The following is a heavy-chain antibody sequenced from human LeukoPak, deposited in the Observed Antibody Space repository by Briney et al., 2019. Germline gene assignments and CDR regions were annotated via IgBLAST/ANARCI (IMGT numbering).Heavy chain of an antibody. CDR1: GYSFTDYY. V-gene: IGHV1-2*02. CDR3: ARADRPHGGPYLIGP. CDR2: INPYSGGT. D-gene: IGHD3-16*01. Sequence: GASVKVSCKTSGYSFTDYYMHWVPQAPGQGLEWMGWINPYSGGTSSAQKFQGRVTMTRDTSISTVYMQVSWLTSDDTAIYYCARADRPHGGPYLIGPWGQGTLVTVSS. J-gene: IGHJ5*02.